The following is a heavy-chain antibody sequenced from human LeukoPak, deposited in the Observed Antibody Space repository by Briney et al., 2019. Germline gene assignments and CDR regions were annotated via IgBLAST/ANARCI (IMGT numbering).Heavy chain of an antibody. D-gene: IGHD3-3*01. CDR2: ISYDGSNK. CDR1: GFTFSSYG. J-gene: IGHJ4*02. CDR3: AKDWREGIDY. Sequence: GGSLRLSCAASGFTFSSYGMHWVRQAPGKGLEWVAVISYDGSNKYYADSVKGRFTISRDNSKSTLYLQMNSLRAEDTAVYYCAKDWREGIDYWGQGTLVTVSS. V-gene: IGHV3-30*18.